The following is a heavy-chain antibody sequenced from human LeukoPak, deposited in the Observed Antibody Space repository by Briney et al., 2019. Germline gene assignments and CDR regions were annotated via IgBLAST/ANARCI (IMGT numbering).Heavy chain of an antibody. Sequence: PSETLSLTCAAYGGSFSGYYWSWIRQPPGKGLEWIGEINHSGSTNYNPSLKSRVTISVDTSKNQFSLKLSSVTAADTAVYYCARLTGYSSRGVDYWGQGTLVTVSS. D-gene: IGHD6-13*01. CDR3: ARLTGYSSRGVDY. V-gene: IGHV4-34*01. CDR2: INHSGST. J-gene: IGHJ4*02. CDR1: GGSFSGYY.